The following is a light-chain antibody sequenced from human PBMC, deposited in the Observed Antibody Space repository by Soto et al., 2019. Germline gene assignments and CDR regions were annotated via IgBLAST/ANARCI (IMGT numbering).Light chain of an antibody. Sequence: VLTQPPSVSGAPGQRVTISCTGSSSNIGAGYDVHWYQQLPGTAPKLLIYDNSNRPSGVPDRFSGSKSGTSASLAITGLQAEDEADYYCQSYDSSLSGYVFGTGTKVTVL. J-gene: IGLJ1*01. CDR1: SSNIGAGYD. CDR3: QSYDSSLSGYV. CDR2: DNS. V-gene: IGLV1-40*01.